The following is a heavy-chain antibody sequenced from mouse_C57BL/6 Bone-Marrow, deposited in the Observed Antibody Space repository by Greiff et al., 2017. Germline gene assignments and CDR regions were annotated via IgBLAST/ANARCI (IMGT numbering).Heavy chain of an antibody. J-gene: IGHJ1*03. Sequence: EVNVVESGGDLVKPGGSLKLSCVASGFTFSSYGMSWVRQTPDKRLEWVATISSGGSYTYYPDSVKGRFTISRDNAKNTLYLQMSSLKSEDTAMYYCARHEDGSSYNWYFDVWGTGTTGTVSS. CDR2: ISSGGSYT. CDR3: ARHEDGSSYNWYFDV. D-gene: IGHD1-1*01. CDR1: GFTFSSYG. V-gene: IGHV5-6*01.